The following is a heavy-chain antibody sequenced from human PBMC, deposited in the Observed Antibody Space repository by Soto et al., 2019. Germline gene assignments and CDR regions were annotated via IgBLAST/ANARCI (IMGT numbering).Heavy chain of an antibody. Sequence: SETLSLTCAVPGGSFTSNNWWTWARQPPGQGLEWIGEIYRTGSTNYNPSLKSRVTISLDKSENQFSLKVTSLTAADTAVYYCASRDPGTSVDYWGQGTLVTSPQ. V-gene: IGHV4-4*02. CDR3: ASRDPGTSVDY. CDR1: GGSFTSNNW. CDR2: IYRTGST. D-gene: IGHD1-7*01. J-gene: IGHJ4*02.